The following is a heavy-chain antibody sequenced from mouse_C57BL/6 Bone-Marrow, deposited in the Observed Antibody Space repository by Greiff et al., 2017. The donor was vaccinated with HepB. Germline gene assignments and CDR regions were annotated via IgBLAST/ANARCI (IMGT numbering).Heavy chain of an antibody. CDR1: GYSITSGYY. D-gene: IGHD2-4*01. CDR2: ISYDGSN. CDR3: ARDGGLRRDYYAMDY. V-gene: IGHV3-6*01. J-gene: IGHJ4*01. Sequence: EVQVVESGPGLVKPSQSLSLTCSVTGYSITSGYYWNWIRQFPGNKLEWMGYISYDGSNNYNPSLKNRISITRDTSKNQFFLKLNSVTTEDTATYYCARDGGLRRDYYAMDYWGQGTSVTVSS.